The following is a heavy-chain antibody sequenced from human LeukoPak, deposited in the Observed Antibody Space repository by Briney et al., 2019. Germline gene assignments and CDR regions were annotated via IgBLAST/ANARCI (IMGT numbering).Heavy chain of an antibody. Sequence: GGSLRLSCTVSGFTVSSNSMSWVRQAPGKGLEWVSFIFSSTHYSDSVKGRFTISRDNAKNSLYLQMNSLRAEDTAVYYCAELGITMIGGVWGKGTTVTISS. V-gene: IGHV3-53*01. CDR2: IFSST. J-gene: IGHJ6*04. CDR3: AELGITMIGGV. D-gene: IGHD3-10*02. CDR1: GFTVSSNS.